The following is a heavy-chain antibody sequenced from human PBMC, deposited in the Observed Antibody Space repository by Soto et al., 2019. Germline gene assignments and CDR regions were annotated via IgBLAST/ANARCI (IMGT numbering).Heavy chain of an antibody. J-gene: IGHJ6*02. CDR2: INAGNGNT. Sequence: ASVKVSCKASGYTFTSYAMHWVRQAPGQRPERIGWINAGNGNTKYSQKFQGRVTIIRDTSASTAYMELSSQRSEDTAVYYCARSGSGSCYLDYYYGMDVWGQGTTVTVSS. V-gene: IGHV1-3*01. CDR1: GYTFTSYA. CDR3: ARSGSGSCYLDYYYGMDV. D-gene: IGHD3-10*01.